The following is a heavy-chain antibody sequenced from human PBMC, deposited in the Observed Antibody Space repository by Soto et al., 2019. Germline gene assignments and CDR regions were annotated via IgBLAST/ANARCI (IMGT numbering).Heavy chain of an antibody. CDR3: AARHFWRGAWTDSRLDY. J-gene: IGHJ4*02. D-gene: IGHD3-3*02. Sequence: PSETLSLTCAVSGDSINSRRCWNWVRQPPGKGLEWIGQISHNVSTNYNPSLTSRVTISVDKSKNHFSLKLTSVTAADTAVYYCAARHFWRGAWTDSRLDYWGEGILVAVSS. CDR2: ISHNVST. CDR1: GDSINSRRC. V-gene: IGHV4-4*02.